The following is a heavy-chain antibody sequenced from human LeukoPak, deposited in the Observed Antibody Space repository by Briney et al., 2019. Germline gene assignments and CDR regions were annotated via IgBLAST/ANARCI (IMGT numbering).Heavy chain of an antibody. J-gene: IGHJ6*02. V-gene: IGHV4-59*01. CDR1: GGSISSYY. Sequence: PSETLSLTCTVSGGSISSYYWSWIRQPPGKGLGWIGYIYYSGSTNYNPSLKSRVTISVDTSKNQFSLKLSSVTAADTAVYYCARGTTDYGMDVWGQGTTVTVSS. CDR2: IYYSGST. CDR3: ARGTTDYGMDV. D-gene: IGHD2/OR15-2a*01.